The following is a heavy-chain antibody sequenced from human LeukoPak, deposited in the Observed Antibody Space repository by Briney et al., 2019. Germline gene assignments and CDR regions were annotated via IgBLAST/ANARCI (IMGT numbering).Heavy chain of an antibody. D-gene: IGHD3-22*01. CDR3: ASGPTYYYDSSGYSFDY. CDR1: GGSFSGYY. Sequence: SETLSLTCAVYGGSFSGYYWSWIRQPPGKGLEWIGEINHSGSTNYNPSLKSRVTISVDTSKNQFSLKLSSVTAADTAVYYRASGPTYYYDSSGYSFDYWGQGTLVTVSS. CDR2: INHSGST. V-gene: IGHV4-34*01. J-gene: IGHJ4*02.